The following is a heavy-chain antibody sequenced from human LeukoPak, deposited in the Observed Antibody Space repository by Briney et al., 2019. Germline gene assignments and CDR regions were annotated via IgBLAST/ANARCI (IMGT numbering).Heavy chain of an antibody. D-gene: IGHD2-2*01. Sequence: GGSLRLSCAASGFTFSSYAMHWVRQAPGKGLEWVAVISYDGSNNYYADSVKGRFTISRDNSKNTLYLQMNSLRAEDTAVYYCASLHIVVVPAAMSGSYYMDVWGKGTTVTVSS. CDR1: GFTFSSYA. V-gene: IGHV3-30-3*01. CDR3: ASLHIVVVPAAMSGSYYMDV. CDR2: ISYDGSNN. J-gene: IGHJ6*03.